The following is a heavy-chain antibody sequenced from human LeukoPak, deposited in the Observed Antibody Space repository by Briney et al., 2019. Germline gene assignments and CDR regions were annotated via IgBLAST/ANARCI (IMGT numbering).Heavy chain of an antibody. J-gene: IGHJ4*02. D-gene: IGHD3-10*01. CDR2: IYYSGST. CDR3: AREGDYYGSGDPSFFDY. V-gene: IGHV4-39*07. CDR1: DGSISSSSYY. Sequence: SETLSLTCTVSDGSISSSSYYWGWIRQPPGKGLEWIGSIYYSGSTYYNPSLKSRVTISLDTSKNQFSLKLSSVTAADTAVYYCAREGDYYGSGDPSFFDYWGQGTLVTVSS.